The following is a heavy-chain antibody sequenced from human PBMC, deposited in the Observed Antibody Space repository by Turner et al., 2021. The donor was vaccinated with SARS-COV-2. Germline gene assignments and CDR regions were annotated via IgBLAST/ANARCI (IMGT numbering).Heavy chain of an antibody. Sequence: EVQLLESGGGLVHPGGSLRLSCAASGFNFSSYAMSWVRKASGKGVEGVSAIRGSGGSTYYADSVKGRFTISRDNSKNTLYLQMNSLRAEDTVVYYCAKADRVMIVVVITLFDYWGQGTLVTVSS. CDR3: AKADRVMIVVVITLFDY. CDR1: GFNFSSYA. V-gene: IGHV3-23*01. CDR2: IRGSGGST. J-gene: IGHJ4*02. D-gene: IGHD3-22*01.